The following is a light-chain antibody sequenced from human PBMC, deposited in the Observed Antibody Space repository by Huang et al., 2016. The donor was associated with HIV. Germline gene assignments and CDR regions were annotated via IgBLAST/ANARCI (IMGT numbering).Light chain of an antibody. J-gene: IGKJ1*01. V-gene: IGKV3-15*01. CDR1: QSLTSN. CDR3: QQYHNWPPWT. CDR2: GAS. Sequence: DIVLAQSPGTLSVSPGERAPLSCRSSQSLTSNLAWYQQRPGQDPLLLIYGASTRANGVSDRFSGSGSGTDFTLTISSLQAEDSAVYYCQQYHNWPPWTFGQGTKVEIK.